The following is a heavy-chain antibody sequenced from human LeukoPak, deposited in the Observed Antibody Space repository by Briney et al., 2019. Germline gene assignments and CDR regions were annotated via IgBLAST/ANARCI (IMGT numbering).Heavy chain of an antibody. CDR3: ISGGGTADY. V-gene: IGHV3-15*01. CDR2: TKIKTDDGTP. CDR1: GFTLTDYW. Sequence: GGSLRPSCAVSGFTLTDYWMSWVRQAPGKGLEWVGLTKIKTDDGTPDYAALVKGRFTISRDDSKNTVYLEMNSLETEDTAVYYRISGGGTADYWGQGTLVSVSS. D-gene: IGHD1-1*01. J-gene: IGHJ4*02.